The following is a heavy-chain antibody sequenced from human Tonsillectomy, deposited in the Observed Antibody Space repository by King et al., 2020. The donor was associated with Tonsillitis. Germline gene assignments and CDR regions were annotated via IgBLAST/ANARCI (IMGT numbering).Heavy chain of an antibody. CDR1: GGSISRSSYY. CDR2: IYYSGST. V-gene: IGHV4-39*01. J-gene: IGHJ2*01. CDR3: ARHEPSPNLNWFFDL. D-gene: IGHD1-14*01. Sequence: QLQESGPGLVKPSETLSLTCTVSGGSISRSSYYWGWIRQPPGKGLEWIGSIYYSGSTYYNPSLKSRVTISVDTSKNQFSLKLNSVTAADTAVYYCARHEPSPNLNWFFDLWGRGTLVTVSS.